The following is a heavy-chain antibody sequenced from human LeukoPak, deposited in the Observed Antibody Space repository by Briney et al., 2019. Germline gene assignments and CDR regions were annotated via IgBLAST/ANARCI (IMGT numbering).Heavy chain of an antibody. Sequence: SETLSLTCAVYGGSFSGYYWSWIRQPPGKGLEWIGEINHSGSTNYNPSLKSRVTISVDTSKNQFSLKLSSVTAADTAVYYCARHAGRIVVVPAAIPIYYYYYGMDVWGQGTTVTVSS. CDR2: INHSGST. D-gene: IGHD2-2*01. V-gene: IGHV4-34*01. CDR3: ARHAGRIVVVPAAIPIYYYYYGMDV. CDR1: GGSFSGYY. J-gene: IGHJ6*02.